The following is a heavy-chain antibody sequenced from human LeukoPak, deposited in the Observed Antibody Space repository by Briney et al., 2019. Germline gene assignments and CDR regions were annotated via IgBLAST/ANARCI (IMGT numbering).Heavy chain of an antibody. J-gene: IGHJ4*02. Sequence: PGGSLRLSCAASGFTFSNAWMSWVRQAPGKGLEWVGRIKSKTDGGTTDYAAPVKGRFTISRDDSKNTLYLQMNSLKAEDTAVYYCTTDLSSSYLFDYWGQGTLVTVSS. CDR3: TTDLSSSYLFDY. CDR1: GFTFSNAW. V-gene: IGHV3-15*01. D-gene: IGHD6-6*01. CDR2: IKSKTDGGTT.